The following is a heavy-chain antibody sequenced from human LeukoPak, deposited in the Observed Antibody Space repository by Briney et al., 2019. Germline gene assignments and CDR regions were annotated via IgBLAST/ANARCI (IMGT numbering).Heavy chain of an antibody. D-gene: IGHD1-26*01. CDR1: GFIFSDYN. CDR2: ISSSSTTI. CDR3: AFSGTYGVY. J-gene: IGHJ4*02. V-gene: IGHV3-48*01. Sequence: GGSLRLFCVASGFIFSDYNMHWVRQAPGKGLEWVSYISSSSTTIYYADSVKGRFTISRDNAKKSVYLQMNSLRAEDTAVFYCAFSGTYGVYWGQGTLVTVSS.